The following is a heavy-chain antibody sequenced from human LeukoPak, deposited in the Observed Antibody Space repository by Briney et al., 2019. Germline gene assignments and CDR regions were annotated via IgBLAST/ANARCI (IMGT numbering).Heavy chain of an antibody. CDR3: ARHVSVAVTNFFDY. CDR1: GGSISSRNYY. CDR2: VYYTGTT. J-gene: IGHJ4*02. V-gene: IGHV4-39*01. D-gene: IGHD6-19*01. Sequence: SETLSLTCTVSGGSISSRNYYWGWIRQPPGKGLEWIGGVYYTGTTYSNPSLKSRVTISVDTSKNQFSLRLSSVTAADMAVYYCARHVSVAVTNFFDYWGQGTLVTVSS.